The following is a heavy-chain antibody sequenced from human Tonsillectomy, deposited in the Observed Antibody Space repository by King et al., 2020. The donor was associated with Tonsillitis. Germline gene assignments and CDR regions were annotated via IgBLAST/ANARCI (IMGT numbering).Heavy chain of an antibody. CDR2: MFYSGST. V-gene: IGHV4-59*08. CDR1: GGSISTYY. J-gene: IGHJ5*02. CDR3: ARTHPSHWGLNWLDP. D-gene: IGHD3-16*01. Sequence: VQLQESGPGLVKPSETLSLTCTVSGGSISTYYWSWIRQPPGKGLEWIGYMFYSGSTNYNPSLKSRVTISVDTSKNQFSLKLTSVTAADTAVYYCARTHPSHWGLNWLDPWGQGTLVTVSS.